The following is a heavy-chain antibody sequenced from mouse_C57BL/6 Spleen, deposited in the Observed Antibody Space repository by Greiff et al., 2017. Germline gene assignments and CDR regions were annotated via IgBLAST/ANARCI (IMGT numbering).Heavy chain of an antibody. J-gene: IGHJ2*01. CDR1: GYTFTSYW. CDR3: ARYYSNRFDY. CDR2: IDPSDSYT. V-gene: IGHV1-50*01. Sequence: VQLQQPGAELVKPGASVKLSCKASGYTFTSYWMQWVKQRPGQGLEWIGEIDPSDSYTNYNQKFKGKATLTVDTSSSTAYMQLSSLTSEDSAVYYCARYYSNRFDYWGQGTTLTVSS. D-gene: IGHD2-5*01.